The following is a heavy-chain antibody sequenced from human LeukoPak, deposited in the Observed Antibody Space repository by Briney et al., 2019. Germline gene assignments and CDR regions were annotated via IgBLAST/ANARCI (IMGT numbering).Heavy chain of an antibody. V-gene: IGHV4-59*11. CDR1: GDFMNNRH. CDR2: IVSSGST. J-gene: IGHJ4*02. CDR3: ARFSSGCTTASCYVDY. D-gene: IGHD2-2*01. Sequence: SETLSLTCSVSGDFMNNRHWPWIRQPPGEGLELSRHIVSSGSTTFTPSLKSRVTMSLDTSKNQFSLKLSSVTAADTAVYYCARFSSGCTTASCYVDYWGQGILVTVSS.